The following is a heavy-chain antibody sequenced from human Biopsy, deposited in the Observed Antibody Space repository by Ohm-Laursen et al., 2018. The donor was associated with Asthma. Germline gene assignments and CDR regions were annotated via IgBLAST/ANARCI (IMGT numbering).Heavy chain of an antibody. CDR1: GVSIRSYY. CDR3: AGFCSGGNCPDH. J-gene: IGHJ4*02. Sequence: SDTLSLTCTVSGVSIRSYYWTWLRQPPGKGLEGNRNIHYSGSTYSNPSLKSRVTISVDTSKKQISLRLSSVIAADTAVYYCAGFCSGGNCPDHWGQGTLVTVSS. V-gene: IGHV4-59*07. CDR2: IHYSGST. D-gene: IGHD2-15*01.